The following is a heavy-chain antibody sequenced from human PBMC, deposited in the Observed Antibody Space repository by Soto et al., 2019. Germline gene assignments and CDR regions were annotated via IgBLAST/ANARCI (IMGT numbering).Heavy chain of an antibody. CDR2: ISGSGNDT. CDR1: GFTFSSFA. D-gene: IGHD6-19*01. J-gene: IGHJ4*02. Sequence: GXSLRLSCAASGFTFSSFAMSWVRQAPGKGLECVSFISGSGNDTYYADSVKGRFTISRDNSKNTLYLQMNSLRAEDTAVFYCAEISSTSGWFPDYWGQGNLVTVSS. V-gene: IGHV3-23*01. CDR3: AEISSTSGWFPDY.